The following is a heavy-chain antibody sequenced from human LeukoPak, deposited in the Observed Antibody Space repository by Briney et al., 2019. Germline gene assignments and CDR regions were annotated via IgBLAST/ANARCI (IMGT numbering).Heavy chain of an antibody. CDR1: GGSISSGSYY. V-gene: IGHV4-61*02. CDR2: IYTSGSN. D-gene: IGHD1-26*01. J-gene: IGHJ3*02. Sequence: SETLSLTCTVSGGSISSGSYYWSWIRQPAGKGLEWIGRIYTSGSNNYNPSLKSRVTISVDTSKNQFPLKLSSVTAADTAVYYCARANGSHRDAFDIWGQGTMVTVSS. CDR3: ARANGSHRDAFDI.